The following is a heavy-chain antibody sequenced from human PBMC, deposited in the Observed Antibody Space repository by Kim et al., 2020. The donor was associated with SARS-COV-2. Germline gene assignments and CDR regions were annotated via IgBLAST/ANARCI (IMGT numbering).Heavy chain of an antibody. CDR3: ARDHYGGNSGIDY. D-gene: IGHD4-17*01. V-gene: IGHV4-31*03. Sequence: SETLSLTCTVSGGSISSGGYYWSWIRQHPGKGLEWIGYIYYSGSTYYNPSLKSRVTISVDTSKNQFSLKLSSVTAADTAVYYCARDHYGGNSGIDYWGQGTLVTVSS. CDR2: IYYSGST. CDR1: GGSISSGGYY. J-gene: IGHJ4*02.